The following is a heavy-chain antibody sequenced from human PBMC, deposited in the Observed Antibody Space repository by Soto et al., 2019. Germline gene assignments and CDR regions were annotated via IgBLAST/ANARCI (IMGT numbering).Heavy chain of an antibody. Sequence: ASVKVSCKASGYTFTSYYMHWMRQAPGQGLEWMGIINPSGGSTSYAQKFQGRVTMTRDTSTSTVYMELSSLRSEDTAVYYCASVRGVIIGYYYYGMDVWGQGTTVTVSS. D-gene: IGHD3-10*01. J-gene: IGHJ6*02. CDR3: ASVRGVIIGYYYYGMDV. V-gene: IGHV1-46*01. CDR2: INPSGGST. CDR1: GYTFTSYY.